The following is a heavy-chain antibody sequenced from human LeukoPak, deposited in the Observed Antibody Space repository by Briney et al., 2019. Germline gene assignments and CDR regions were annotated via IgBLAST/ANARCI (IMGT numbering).Heavy chain of an antibody. J-gene: IGHJ4*02. CDR3: ARPLGSGWKPFDY. CDR1: GGSISSSSYY. CDR2: IYYSGST. Sequence: PSETLSLTCTVSGGSISSSSYYWGWIRQPPGKGLEWIGNIYYSGSTYYNPSLKSRVIISVDTSKNQFSLKLSSVTAADTAVFYCARPLGSGWKPFDYWGQGTLVTVSS. V-gene: IGHV4-39*01. D-gene: IGHD6-19*01.